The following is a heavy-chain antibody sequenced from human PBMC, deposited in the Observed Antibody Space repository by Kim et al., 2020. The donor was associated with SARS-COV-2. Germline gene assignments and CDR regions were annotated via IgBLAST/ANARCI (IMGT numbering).Heavy chain of an antibody. CDR1: GFTFSSYA. Sequence: GGSLRLSCAASGFTFSSYAMHWVRQAPGKGLEWVAVISYDGSNKYYADSVKGRFTISRDNSKNTLYLQMNSLRAEDTAVYYCARDLGGYYGSGSHYWGQG. CDR3: ARDLGGYYGSGSHY. D-gene: IGHD3-10*01. J-gene: IGHJ4*02. CDR2: ISYDGSNK. V-gene: IGHV3-30*04.